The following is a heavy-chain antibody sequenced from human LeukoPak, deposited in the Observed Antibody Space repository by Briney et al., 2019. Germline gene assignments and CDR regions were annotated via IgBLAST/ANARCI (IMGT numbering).Heavy chain of an antibody. D-gene: IGHD3-22*01. V-gene: IGHV4-39*07. Sequence: MPSETLSLTCTVSGGSISSSSYYWGWIRQPPGKGLEWIGSIYYSGSTYYNPSLKSRVTISVDTSKNQFSLKLSSVTAADTAVYYCARAPADSSGYYSEYFDYWGQGTLVTVSS. CDR1: GGSISSSSYY. J-gene: IGHJ4*02. CDR2: IYYSGST. CDR3: ARAPADSSGYYSEYFDY.